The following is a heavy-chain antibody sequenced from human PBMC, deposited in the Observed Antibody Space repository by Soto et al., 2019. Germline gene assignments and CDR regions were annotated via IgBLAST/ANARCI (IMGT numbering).Heavy chain of an antibody. V-gene: IGHV4-39*02. CDR1: GRTFSINADF. J-gene: IGHJ4*02. D-gene: IGHD5-12*01. Sequence: SETLSLTCTVSGRTFSINADFWYLAWIRQPPGKGLEWIGSIDNGGNTYYNPPLKSRVIISADTSKNQFSLKLNSVTAADTAVYYCVRDEYRGYGFALWGQG. CDR3: VRDEYRGYGFAL. CDR2: IDNGGNT.